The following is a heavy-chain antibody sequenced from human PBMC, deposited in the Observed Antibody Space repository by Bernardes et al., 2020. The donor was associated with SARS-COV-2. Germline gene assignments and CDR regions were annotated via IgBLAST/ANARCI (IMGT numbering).Heavy chain of an antibody. J-gene: IGHJ5*02. D-gene: IGHD2-15*01. CDR3: ARHGAAEGYCSGGSCYGDWFDP. CDR1: GGSISSSSYY. V-gene: IGHV4-39*01. Sequence: SETLSLTCTVSGGSISSSSYYWGWIRQPPGKGLEWIGSIYYSGSTYYNPSLKSRVTISVDTSKNQFSLKLSSVTAADTAVYYCARHGAAEGYCSGGSCYGDWFDPWGQGTLVTVSS. CDR2: IYYSGST.